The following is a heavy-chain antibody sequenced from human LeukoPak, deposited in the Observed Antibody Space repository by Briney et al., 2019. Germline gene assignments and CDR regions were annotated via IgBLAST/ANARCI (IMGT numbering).Heavy chain of an antibody. CDR2: IYSGGST. D-gene: IGHD6-13*01. J-gene: IGHJ4*02. Sequence: GGSLRLSCAASGFTVSSNYMSWVRQAPGKGLEWVSVIYSGGSTYYADSVKGRFTISRDNSKNTLYLQMNSPRAEDTAVYYCARATFGAAGFGYWGQGTLVTVSS. V-gene: IGHV3-53*01. CDR1: GFTVSSNY. CDR3: ARATFGAAGFGY.